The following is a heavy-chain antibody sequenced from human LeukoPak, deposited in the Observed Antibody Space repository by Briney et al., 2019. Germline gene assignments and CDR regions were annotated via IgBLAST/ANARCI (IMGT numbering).Heavy chain of an antibody. J-gene: IGHJ4*02. CDR2: ISGSGGST. V-gene: IGHV3-23*01. CDR3: AKDQYSSGY. CDR1: GGSFSGYY. Sequence: PSETLSLTCAVYGGSFSGYYWSWVRQAPGKGLEWVSAISGSGGSTYYADSVKGRFTISRDNSKNTLYLQMNSLRAEDTAVYYCAKDQYSSGYWGQGTLVTVSS. D-gene: IGHD6-19*01.